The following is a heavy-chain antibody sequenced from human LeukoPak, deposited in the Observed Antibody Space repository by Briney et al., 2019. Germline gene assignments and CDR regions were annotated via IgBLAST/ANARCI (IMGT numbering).Heavy chain of an antibody. Sequence: GGSLRLSCAASGFTFSSYWMSWVRQAPGKGLEWVANINQDGSEKYYVDSVKGRFTISRDNAKNSLYLQMNSLRAEDTAVYYCARARSSGLYSPLYYWGQGTLGTVSS. V-gene: IGHV3-7*01. CDR2: INQDGSEK. CDR3: ARARSSGLYSPLYY. CDR1: GFTFSSYW. D-gene: IGHD6-19*01. J-gene: IGHJ4*02.